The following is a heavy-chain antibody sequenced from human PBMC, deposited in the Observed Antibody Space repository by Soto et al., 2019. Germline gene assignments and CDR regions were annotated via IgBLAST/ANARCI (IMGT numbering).Heavy chain of an antibody. CDR3: ARHRGYGDDAFDI. CDR1: GYSFTRYW. V-gene: IGHV5-51*01. J-gene: IGHJ3*02. Sequence: GESLKISCKGSGYSFTRYWIGWVRQMPGKGLEWMGIIYPGESDTRYSPSFQGQVTISADKSISTSYLQWSSLKASDTAMYYCARHRGYGDDAFDIWGQGTMVTVSS. D-gene: IGHD3-10*01. CDR2: IYPGESDT.